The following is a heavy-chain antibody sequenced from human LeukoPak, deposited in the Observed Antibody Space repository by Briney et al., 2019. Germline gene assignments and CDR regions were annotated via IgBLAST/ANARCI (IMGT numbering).Heavy chain of an antibody. Sequence: ASVKVSCKASGYTFTGYYMHWVRQAPGQGLEWMGWINPNSGGTNYAQKFQGRVTMTRDTSISTAYMELSSLRSDDTAVYYCARGRLGTWFGELKAWGQGTLVTVSS. V-gene: IGHV1-2*02. J-gene: IGHJ5*02. D-gene: IGHD3-10*01. CDR2: INPNSGGT. CDR1: GYTFTGYY. CDR3: ARGRLGTWFGELKA.